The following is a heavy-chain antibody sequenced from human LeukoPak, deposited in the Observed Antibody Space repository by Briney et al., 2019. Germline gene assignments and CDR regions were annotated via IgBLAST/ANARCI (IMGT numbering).Heavy chain of an antibody. D-gene: IGHD2-15*01. Sequence: GGSLRLSCAASGFTFDDYAMHWVRQAPGKGVEWVSGISWNSGSIGYADSVKGRFTISRDNAKNSLYLQTNSLRAGDTALYYCAKDMGYCSGGSCYGMDVWGQGTTVTVSS. CDR2: ISWNSGSI. CDR3: AKDMGYCSGGSCYGMDV. CDR1: GFTFDDYA. V-gene: IGHV3-9*01. J-gene: IGHJ6*02.